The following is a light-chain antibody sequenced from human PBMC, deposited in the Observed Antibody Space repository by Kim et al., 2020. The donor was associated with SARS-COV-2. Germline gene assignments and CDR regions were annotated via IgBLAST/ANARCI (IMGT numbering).Light chain of an antibody. CDR2: EDY. CDR3: QSYEDTVVV. Sequence: GKPVTISCTRRGGHFPSSYVQWFQQRPGSVPTTVIFEDYQRPAGVPDRFSGSVDSSSNSASLTISGLKTEDEGHYYCQSYEDTVVVFGGGTQLTVL. CDR1: GGHFPSSY. J-gene: IGLJ2*01. V-gene: IGLV6-57*03.